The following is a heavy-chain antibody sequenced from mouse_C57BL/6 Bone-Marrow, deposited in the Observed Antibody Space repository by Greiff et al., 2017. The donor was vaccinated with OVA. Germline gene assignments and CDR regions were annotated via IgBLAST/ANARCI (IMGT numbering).Heavy chain of an antibody. J-gene: IGHJ4*01. D-gene: IGHD2-1*01. CDR3: ARNSGNSDAMDY. CDR2: IWSGGST. V-gene: IGHV2-2*01. Sequence: QVQLQQSGPGLVQPSQSLSITCPVSGFSLTSYGVHWVRQSPGKGLEWLGVIWSGGSTDYNAAFISRLSISKDNSKSQVFFKMNSLQADDTAIYYCARNSGNSDAMDYWGQGTSVTVSS. CDR1: GFSLTSYG.